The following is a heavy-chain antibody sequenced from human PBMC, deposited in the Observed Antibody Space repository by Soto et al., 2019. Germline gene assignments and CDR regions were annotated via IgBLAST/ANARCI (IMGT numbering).Heavy chain of an antibody. CDR2: FDPEDGET. CDR1: GYTLTELS. CDR3: ATQSGDYVLGARNDAFDI. Sequence: ASVKVSCKVSGYTLTELSMHWVRQAPGKGLEWMGGFDPEDGETIYAQKFQGRVTMTEDTSTDTAYMELGSLRSEDTAVYYCATQSGDYVLGARNDAFDIWGQGTMVTVSS. V-gene: IGHV1-24*01. D-gene: IGHD4-17*01. J-gene: IGHJ3*02.